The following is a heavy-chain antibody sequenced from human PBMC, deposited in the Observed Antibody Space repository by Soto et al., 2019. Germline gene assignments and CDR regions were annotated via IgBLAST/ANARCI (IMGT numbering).Heavy chain of an antibody. Sequence: QVQLQESGPGLVKPSQTLSLTCTVSGGSISSGDYYWSWIRQPPGKGLEWIGYIYYSGSTYYNPSLKCRVTISVDTSKNQFSLKLSSVTAADTAVYYCARDGRYCSSNSCSDYFDYWGQGTLVTVPS. D-gene: IGHD2-2*01. CDR2: IYYSGST. CDR1: GGSISSGDYY. V-gene: IGHV4-30-4*01. CDR3: ARDGRYCSSNSCSDYFDY. J-gene: IGHJ4*02.